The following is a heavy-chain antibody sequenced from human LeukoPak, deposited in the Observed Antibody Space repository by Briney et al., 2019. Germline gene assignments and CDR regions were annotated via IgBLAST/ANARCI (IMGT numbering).Heavy chain of an antibody. CDR2: IHHSGST. V-gene: IGHV4-38-2*02. CDR3: ARVMAARREDLNWFDP. CDR1: GYSISSGYY. D-gene: IGHD6-6*01. Sequence: SETLSLTCTVSGYSISSGYYWGWVRQPPGKGLEWIGTIHHSGSTYYSPSLRSRVTISVDSSKNQFSLNLTSVNAADTAVYYCARVMAARREDLNWFDPWGQGTLVTVSS. J-gene: IGHJ5*02.